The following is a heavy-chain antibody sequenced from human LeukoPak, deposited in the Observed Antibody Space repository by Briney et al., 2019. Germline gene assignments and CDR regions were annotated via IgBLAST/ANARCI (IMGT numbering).Heavy chain of an antibody. CDR2: IYHSGST. V-gene: IGHV4-38-2*02. CDR1: GYSVSSGYY. Sequence: SETLSLTCTVSGYSVSSGYYWGWIRQPPGQGLEWIGSIYHSGSTYYNPSLKSRVTISVDTSKNQFSLKLSSVIAADTAVYYCARERYYDSSGYLDYGGQGTLVTVSA. J-gene: IGHJ4*02. D-gene: IGHD3-22*01. CDR3: ARERYYDSSGYLDY.